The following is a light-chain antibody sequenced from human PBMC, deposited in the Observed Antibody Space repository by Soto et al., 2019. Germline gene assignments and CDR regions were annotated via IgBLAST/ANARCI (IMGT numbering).Light chain of an antibody. CDR3: QQRSNWPPALS. Sequence: EIVLTQSPGTLSLSPGEGATLSCRASQSVNNFLAWYQQKPGQTPRLLIYDASKRATGIPGRFSGSGSGTDFTLTISSLEPEDFAVYYCQQRSNWPPALSFGGGTKVEI. CDR1: QSVNNF. V-gene: IGKV3-11*01. J-gene: IGKJ4*01. CDR2: DAS.